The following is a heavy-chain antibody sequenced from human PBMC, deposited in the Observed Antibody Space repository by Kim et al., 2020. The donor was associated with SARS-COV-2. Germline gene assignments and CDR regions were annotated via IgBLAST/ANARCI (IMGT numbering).Heavy chain of an antibody. J-gene: IGHJ5*02. CDR2: MNPNSGNT. D-gene: IGHD3-10*01. CDR1: GYTFTNFD. CDR3: ARALGGSGRPRWFDP. V-gene: IGHV1-8*01. Sequence: ASVKVSCKVSGYTFTNFDIHWVRQAPGQGLQWMGWMNPNSGNTAYAQKFQDRVSMSRDSSINTAFLELTSLRSEDTAVYFCARALGGSGRPRWFDPWGQGTLVTVSS.